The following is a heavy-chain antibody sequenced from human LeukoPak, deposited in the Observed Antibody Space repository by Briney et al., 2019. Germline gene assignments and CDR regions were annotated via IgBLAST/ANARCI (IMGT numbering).Heavy chain of an antibody. J-gene: IGHJ4*02. Sequence: PXGSLRLSCAASGFTFSSYGIHWVRQAPGKGLEWVAFIRYDGSKEYYADSVKGRFTISRDNSKNTLYLQMNSLRAEDTAVYYCAKDHCSSTTCYGSPGYWGQGTLVTVSS. V-gene: IGHV3-30*02. CDR2: IRYDGSKE. CDR1: GFTFSSYG. D-gene: IGHD2-2*01. CDR3: AKDHCSSTTCYGSPGY.